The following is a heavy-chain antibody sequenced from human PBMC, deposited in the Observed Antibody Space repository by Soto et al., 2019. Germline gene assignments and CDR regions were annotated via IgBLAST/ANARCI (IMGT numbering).Heavy chain of an antibody. J-gene: IGHJ4*02. Sequence: VQLVESGGGVVQPGRSLRLSCAASGFTFSDYAMHWVRQAPGKGLEWVAVVSHDGRNTHYADPVKGRFTISRDSSQDTVSLAMTSLRAEDTAVYYCAKGGRQWLVTSDFNYWGQGALVTVSS. CDR1: GFTFSDYA. D-gene: IGHD6-19*01. CDR3: AKGGRQWLVTSDFNY. CDR2: VSHDGRNT. V-gene: IGHV3-30*18.